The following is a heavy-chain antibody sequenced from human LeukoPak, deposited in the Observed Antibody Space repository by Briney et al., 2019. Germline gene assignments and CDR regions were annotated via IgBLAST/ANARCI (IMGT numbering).Heavy chain of an antibody. CDR3: TRDMYSGSYQPFDY. CDR2: INPNSGGT. D-gene: IGHD1-26*01. V-gene: IGHV1-2*02. CDR1: GYTFTSYD. J-gene: IGHJ4*02. Sequence: ASVKVSCKASGYTFTSYDINWVRQATGQGLEWMGWINPNSGGTNYAQKFQGRVTMTRDTSISTAYMELSRLRADDTAVYYCTRDMYSGSYQPFDYWGQGTLVTVSS.